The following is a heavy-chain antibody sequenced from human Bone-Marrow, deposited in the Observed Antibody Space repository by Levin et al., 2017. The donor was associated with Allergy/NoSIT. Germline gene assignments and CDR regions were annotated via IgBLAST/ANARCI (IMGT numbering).Heavy chain of an antibody. Sequence: GGSLRLSCKASGFIFSNYVMNWVRQAPGKGLEWVSAISGSGSGYKTYYADSVKGRFTISSDSSKDTLYLQMNSLRAEDTAFYYCAKDYCSSARCYPDYWGQGTLVTVSS. D-gene: IGHD2-2*01. CDR1: GFIFSNYV. CDR2: ISGSGSGYKT. V-gene: IGHV3-23*01. CDR3: AKDYCSSARCYPDY. J-gene: IGHJ4*02.